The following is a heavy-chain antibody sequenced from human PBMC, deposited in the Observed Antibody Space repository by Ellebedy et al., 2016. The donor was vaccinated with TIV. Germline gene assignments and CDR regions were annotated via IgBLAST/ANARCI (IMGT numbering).Heavy chain of an antibody. Sequence: MPGGSLRLSCTVPGVSISGFHWTWIRPPPGKGLEWIGYIYFSGSSNYNPSLKSRVTMSVDTSKNQFSLKLSSVTAADTAVDYCVRWVGHFDFWGQGTLVTVSS. J-gene: IGHJ4*02. V-gene: IGHV4-59*01. CDR1: GVSISGFH. CDR3: VRWVGHFDF. CDR2: IYFSGSS. D-gene: IGHD1-26*01.